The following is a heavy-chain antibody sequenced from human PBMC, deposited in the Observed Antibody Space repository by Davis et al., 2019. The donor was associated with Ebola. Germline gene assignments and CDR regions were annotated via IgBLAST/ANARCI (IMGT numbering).Heavy chain of an antibody. D-gene: IGHD2-21*01. CDR2: ISSRSTYL. Sequence: SLRPSCLASTLTLTTYSTNCVSQHPGNGQEWLYSISSRSTYLFYAASVKGRFTIARDNAKNSLYLEVNSLRDEYTAMYYCARGVPYCDGDCFSWGQWGQGTLVTVSS. CDR1: TLTLTTYS. J-gene: IGHJ4*02. CDR3: ARGVPYCDGDCFSWGQ. V-gene: IGHV3-21*06.